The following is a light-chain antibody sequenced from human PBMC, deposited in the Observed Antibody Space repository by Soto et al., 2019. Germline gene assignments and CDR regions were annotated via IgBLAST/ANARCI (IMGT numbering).Light chain of an antibody. CDR2: SDN. CDR1: SSNIESNT. J-gene: IGLJ1*01. Sequence: QSALTQPPSASGTPGQRVTISCSGSSSNIESNTVNWYQHPPGTAPKLLIYSDNQRPSGVPDRFSGSNSGTSASLAISGLXSEDEADYYCAAWDDSLNGFVFGTGTKATV. V-gene: IGLV1-44*01. CDR3: AAWDDSLNGFV.